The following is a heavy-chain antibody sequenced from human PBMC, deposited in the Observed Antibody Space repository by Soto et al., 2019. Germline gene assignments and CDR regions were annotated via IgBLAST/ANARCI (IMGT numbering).Heavy chain of an antibody. V-gene: IGHV1-18*01. J-gene: IGHJ5*02. CDR1: GYTFTSYG. D-gene: IGHD2-15*01. CDR2: ISAYNGNT. Sequence: QVQLVQSGAAVKKPGASVKVSCKASGYTFTSYGISWVRQAPGQGLEWMGWISAYNGNTNYAQKLQGRGTMTTDTSTSTAYMELRSLRSDDTAVYYCARDVVVVAADGWANWFDPWGQGTLVTVSS. CDR3: ARDVVVVAADGWANWFDP.